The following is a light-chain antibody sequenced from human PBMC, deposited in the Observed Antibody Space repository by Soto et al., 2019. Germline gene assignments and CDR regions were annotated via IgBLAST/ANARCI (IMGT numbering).Light chain of an antibody. V-gene: IGLV2-14*01. CDR3: SSYTSSSTPVV. J-gene: IGLJ2*01. Sequence: QSALTQPASVSGSPGQSITISCTGTSSDVGGYNYVSWYQQHPGKAPKLMIYDVSNRPSEVSNRFSGYKSGNTASLTISGLQAEDEADYYCSSYTSSSTPVVFGGGTKLTVL. CDR2: DVS. CDR1: SSDVGGYNY.